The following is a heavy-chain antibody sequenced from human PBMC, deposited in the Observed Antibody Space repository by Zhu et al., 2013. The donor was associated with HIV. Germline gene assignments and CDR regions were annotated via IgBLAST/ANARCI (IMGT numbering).Heavy chain of an antibody. CDR3: ARGSITGYSSSWYFAFDI. Sequence: QVQLVQSGAEVKKPGASVKVSCKASGYTFTSYGISWVRQAPGQGLEWMGWISAYNGNINYAQKFQDRVTMTRDTSISTAYMELSRLRSDDTAVYYCARGSITGYSSSWYFAFDIWGQGTMVTVSS. CDR1: GYTFTSYG. CDR2: ISAYNGNI. J-gene: IGHJ3*02. D-gene: IGHD6-13*01. V-gene: IGHV1-18*01.